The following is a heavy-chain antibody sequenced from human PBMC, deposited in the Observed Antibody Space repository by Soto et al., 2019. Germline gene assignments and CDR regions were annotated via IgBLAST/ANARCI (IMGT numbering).Heavy chain of an antibody. V-gene: IGHV3-74*01. CDR1: EFAFNTYC. J-gene: IGHJ6*02. Sequence: EVQLVESGGGLVQPGGSLRLSCAASEFAFNTYCMHWVRQVPGKGLEWVSRINGDGITRTYADSVKGRFTISRDNAENSLYLQMNSLRAEDTAVYYCARDKAYGLDVWGQGTTVTVSS. CDR2: INGDGITR. CDR3: ARDKAYGLDV.